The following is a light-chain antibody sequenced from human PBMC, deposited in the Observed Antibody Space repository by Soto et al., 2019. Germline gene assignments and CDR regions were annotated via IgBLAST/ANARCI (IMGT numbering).Light chain of an antibody. CDR3: QQSYSTWT. CDR1: QSISSY. Sequence: DIQMTQSTSSVSASVGDRFTITCRASQSISSYLNWYQQKPGKAPKLLIYAASSLQSGVPSRFSGSGSGTDFTLTISSLQPEDFATYYCQQSYSTWTFGQGSNVDIK. V-gene: IGKV1-39*01. CDR2: AAS. J-gene: IGKJ1*01.